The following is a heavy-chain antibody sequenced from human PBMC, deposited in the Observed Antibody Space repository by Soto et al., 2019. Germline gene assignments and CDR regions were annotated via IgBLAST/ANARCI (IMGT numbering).Heavy chain of an antibody. CDR1: GGSISSSSYY. Sequence: SETLSLTCTVSGGSISSSSYYWGWIRQPPGKGLEWIGSIYYSGSTNYNPSLKSRVTISVDTSKNQFSLKLSSVTAADTAVYYCARVSPFRSYYGMDVWGQGTTVTVSS. V-gene: IGHV4-39*07. J-gene: IGHJ6*02. CDR3: ARVSPFRSYYGMDV. CDR2: IYYSGST.